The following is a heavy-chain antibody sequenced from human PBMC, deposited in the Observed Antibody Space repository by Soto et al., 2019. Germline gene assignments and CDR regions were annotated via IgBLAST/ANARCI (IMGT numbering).Heavy chain of an antibody. V-gene: IGHV3-23*01. D-gene: IGHD5-18*01. CDR3: AKSNLHLWPNTWSDY. J-gene: IGHJ4*02. CDR2: ISGSGGDT. CDR1: GFTFSNYA. Sequence: EVQLLESGGGLVQPGGSLRLSCAASGFTFSNYAMSWVRQAPGKGLEWVTAISGSGGDTYYADSVWGRFTISRDTSKNTLYLQMNSLRAEDTAVYYCAKSNLHLWPNTWSDYWGQGTLVTVSS.